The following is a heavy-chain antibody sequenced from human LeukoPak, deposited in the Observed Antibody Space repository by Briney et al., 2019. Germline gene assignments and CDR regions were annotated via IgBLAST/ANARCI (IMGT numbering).Heavy chain of an antibody. V-gene: IGHV4-30-4*08. J-gene: IGHJ2*01. CDR1: GGPISSGDFY. CDR3: ARRDIVVVPAATNYWYFDL. CDR2: IFYSGSL. Sequence: TSETLSLTCTVSGGPISSGDFYWSWIRQPPGKGPEWIGYIFYSGSLYYNPSLKSRVTISVDTSKNQFSLKLSSVTAADTAVYYCARRDIVVVPAATNYWYFDLWGRGTLVTVSS. D-gene: IGHD2-2*01.